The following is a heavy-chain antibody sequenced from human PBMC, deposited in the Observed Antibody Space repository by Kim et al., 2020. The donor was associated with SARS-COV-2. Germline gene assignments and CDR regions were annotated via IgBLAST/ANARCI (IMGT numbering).Heavy chain of an antibody. V-gene: IGHV4-59*13. J-gene: IGHJ5*02. D-gene: IGHD2-2*01. CDR1: GGSISSYY. Sequence: SETLSLTCTVSGGSISSYYWSWIRQPPGKGLEWIGYIYYSGSTNYNPSLKSRVTISVDTSKNQFSLKLSSVTAADTAVYYCAREVDVVVPGWFDPWGQGTLVTVSS. CDR3: AREVDVVVPGWFDP. CDR2: IYYSGST.